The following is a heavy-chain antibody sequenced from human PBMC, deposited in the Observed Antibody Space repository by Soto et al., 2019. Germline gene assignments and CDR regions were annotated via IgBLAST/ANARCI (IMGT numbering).Heavy chain of an antibody. D-gene: IGHD3-22*01. J-gene: IGHJ4*02. Sequence: ASVKVSCKASGYTFTSYDINWVRQATGQGLEWMGWMNPNSGNTGYAQKFQGRVTMTRNTSISTAYMELSSLRSEDTAVYYCARGVAVSYDSTNAYYFDYWGQGTLVTVSS. V-gene: IGHV1-8*01. CDR3: ARGVAVSYDSTNAYYFDY. CDR1: GYTFTSYD. CDR2: MNPNSGNT.